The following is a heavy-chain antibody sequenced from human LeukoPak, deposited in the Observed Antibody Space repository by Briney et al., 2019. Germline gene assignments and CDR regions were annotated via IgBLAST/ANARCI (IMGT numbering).Heavy chain of an antibody. Sequence: PSETLSLTCAVYGGSFSGYYWSWIRQPPGKGLEWIGEINHSGSTNYNPSLKSRVTISVDTSKNQFSLKLSSETAADTAVYYCARGVVGGGPFYYYYGMDVWGQGTTVTVSS. J-gene: IGHJ6*02. D-gene: IGHD2-21*01. V-gene: IGHV4-34*01. CDR2: INHSGST. CDR1: GGSFSGYY. CDR3: ARGVVGGGPFYYYYGMDV.